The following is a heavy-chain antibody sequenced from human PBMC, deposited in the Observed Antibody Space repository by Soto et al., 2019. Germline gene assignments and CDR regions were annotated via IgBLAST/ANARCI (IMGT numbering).Heavy chain of an antibody. CDR2: ISGSGGST. CDR3: AKDYDFWSGYYAHGSYFDY. V-gene: IGHV3-23*01. J-gene: IGHJ4*02. CDR1: GFTFSSYA. Sequence: GGSLRLSCAASGFTFSSYAMSWVRQAPGKGLEWVSAISGSGGSTYYADSVKGRFTISRDNSKNTLYLQMNSLRAEDTAVYYCAKDYDFWSGYYAHGSYFDYWGQGTLVTVSS. D-gene: IGHD3-3*01.